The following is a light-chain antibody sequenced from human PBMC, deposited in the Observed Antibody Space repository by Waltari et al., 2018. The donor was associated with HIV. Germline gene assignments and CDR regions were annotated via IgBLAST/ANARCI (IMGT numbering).Light chain of an antibody. CDR1: NIGGKS. Sequence: SYVLTQPPSVSVAPGQTARITCEGNNIGGKSVHWYHTTPGEAPLLVVDDGSERPSGIPEWCSGSNAGKTSTLSISRVEAGDEADYYCQVCDTTRDHHVFGTGTKVTVL. J-gene: IGLJ1*01. CDR2: DGS. CDR3: QVCDTTRDHHV. V-gene: IGLV3-21*02.